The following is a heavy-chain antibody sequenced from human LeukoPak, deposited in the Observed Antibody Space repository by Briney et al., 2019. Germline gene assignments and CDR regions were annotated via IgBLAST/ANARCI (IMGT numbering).Heavy chain of an antibody. CDR1: GFTFSNYA. CDR3: ARAAYMSSSDY. V-gene: IGHV3-23*01. Sequence: GGSLRLSCGASGFTFSNYAMNWVRQAPGKGLEWVSLISGSTGSTYYADSVKGRFSISRDNSKNTVYLQMSSMRGEDTAVYYCARAAYMSSSDYWGQGTLVTVSS. CDR2: ISGSTGST. J-gene: IGHJ4*02. D-gene: IGHD6-6*01.